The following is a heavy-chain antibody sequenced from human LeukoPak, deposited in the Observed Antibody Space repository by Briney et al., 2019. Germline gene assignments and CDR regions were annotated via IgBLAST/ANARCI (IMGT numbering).Heavy chain of an antibody. D-gene: IGHD3-22*01. Sequence: ASVKVPCKASGGTFSSYAISWVRQAPGQGLEWMGGNIPIFGTANYAQKFQGRVTITADESTSTAYMELSSLRSEDTAVYYCASGPKITTPIPTYNWFDPWGQGTLVTVSS. J-gene: IGHJ5*02. CDR2: NIPIFGTA. CDR1: GGTFSSYA. V-gene: IGHV1-69*13. CDR3: ASGPKITTPIPTYNWFDP.